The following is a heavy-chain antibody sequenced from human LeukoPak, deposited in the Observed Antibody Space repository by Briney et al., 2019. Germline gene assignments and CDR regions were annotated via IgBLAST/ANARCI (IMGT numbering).Heavy chain of an antibody. J-gene: IGHJ3*02. CDR1: GGSVSSGSYY. D-gene: IGHD1-26*01. CDR3: ARDRIVGAKRDAFDI. CDR2: IYYSGST. Sequence: SETLSLTCTVSGGSVSSGSYYWSWIRQPPGKGLEWIGYIYYSGSTNYNPSLKSRVTISVDTSKNQFSLKLSSVTAADTAVYYCARDRIVGAKRDAFDIWGQGTMVTVSS. V-gene: IGHV4-61*01.